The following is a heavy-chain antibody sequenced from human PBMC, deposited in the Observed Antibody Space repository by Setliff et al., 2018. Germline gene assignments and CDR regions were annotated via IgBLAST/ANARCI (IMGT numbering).Heavy chain of an antibody. D-gene: IGHD2-2*01. CDR1: GFTFSTYW. CDR3: ARAHSSTLSVHDY. Sequence: GWSLRLSCAASGFTFSTYWMSWVRQAPGKGLEWVANIKQDGSEKYYVDSVKGRFSISRDNAKNSLYLQMNSLRAEDTAVYYCARAHSSTLSVHDYWGQGTLVTVSS. V-gene: IGHV3-7*01. J-gene: IGHJ4*02. CDR2: IKQDGSEK.